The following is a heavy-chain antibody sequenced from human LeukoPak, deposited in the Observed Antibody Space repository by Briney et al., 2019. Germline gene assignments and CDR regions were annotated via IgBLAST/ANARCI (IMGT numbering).Heavy chain of an antibody. CDR2: ISSSSSYI. V-gene: IGHV3-21*01. CDR1: GFTFSSYS. D-gene: IGHD2-2*03. J-gene: IGHJ4*02. CDR3: ARDGYCSSTSCFKPFDY. Sequence: GGSLRLSCAASGFTFSSYSMNWVRQAPGKGLEWVSSISSSSSYIYYADSVKGRFTISRDNAKNSLYLQMNSLRAEDTAVYYCARDGYCSSTSCFKPFDYWGQGTLVTVSS.